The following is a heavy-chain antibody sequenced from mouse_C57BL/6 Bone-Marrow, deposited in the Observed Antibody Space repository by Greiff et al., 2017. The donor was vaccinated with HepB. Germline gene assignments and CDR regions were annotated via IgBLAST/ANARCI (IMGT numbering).Heavy chain of an antibody. V-gene: IGHV1-19*01. CDR1: GYTFTDYY. CDR2: INPYNGGT. CDR3: ARQAYYYGSSYNYAMDY. D-gene: IGHD1-1*01. Sequence: VQLQQSGPVLVKPGASVKMSCKASGYTFTDYYMNWVKQSHGKSLEWIGVINPYNGGTSYNQKFKGKATLTVDKSSSTAYMELNSLTSEDSAVYYCARQAYYYGSSYNYAMDYWGQGTSVTVSS. J-gene: IGHJ4*01.